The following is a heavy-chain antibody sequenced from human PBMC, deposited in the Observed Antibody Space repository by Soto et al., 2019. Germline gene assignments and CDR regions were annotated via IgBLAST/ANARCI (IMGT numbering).Heavy chain of an antibody. Sequence: ASVKVSCKASGYTFTSYYMHWVRQAPGQGLEWMGIINPSGGSTSYAQKFQGRVTMTRDTSTSTVYMELSSLRSEDTAVYYCARDLRAPMGGDYEDAYYYYYGMDVWGQGTTVTVSS. CDR1: GYTFTSYY. D-gene: IGHD4-17*01. V-gene: IGHV1-46*01. J-gene: IGHJ6*02. CDR3: ARDLRAPMGGDYEDAYYYYYGMDV. CDR2: INPSGGST.